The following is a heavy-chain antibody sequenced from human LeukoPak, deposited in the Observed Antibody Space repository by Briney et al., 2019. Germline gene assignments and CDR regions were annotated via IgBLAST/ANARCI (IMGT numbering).Heavy chain of an antibody. J-gene: IGHJ4*02. V-gene: IGHV3-23*01. Sequence: GGSLRLSCAASGFSLSNYWMSWVRQAPGKGLEWVSAISGSGGSTYYADSVKGRFTISRDNSKNTLYLQMNSLRAEDTAVYYCARLSRDYYDSSGYYWYRFYFDYWGQGTLVTVSS. CDR3: ARLSRDYYDSSGYYWYRFYFDY. CDR2: ISGSGGST. CDR1: GFSLSNYW. D-gene: IGHD3-22*01.